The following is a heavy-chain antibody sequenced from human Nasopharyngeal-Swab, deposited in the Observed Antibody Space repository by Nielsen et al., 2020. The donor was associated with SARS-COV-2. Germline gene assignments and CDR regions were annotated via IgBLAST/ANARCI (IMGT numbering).Heavy chain of an antibody. CDR2: IKSDGRST. Sequence: GESLKIYCAASGFTFSSYWMHLVRQAPGTVLVWVARIKSDGRSTSYADSVKGRFTISRDNAKNTLYLQMNSLRADDTAVYYCARAYYFDSWGQGTLVTVSS. V-gene: IGHV3-74*01. CDR1: GFTFSSYW. J-gene: IGHJ4*02. CDR3: ARAYYFDS.